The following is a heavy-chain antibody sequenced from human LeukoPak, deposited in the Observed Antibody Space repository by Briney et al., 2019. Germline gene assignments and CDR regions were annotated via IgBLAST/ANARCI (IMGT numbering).Heavy chain of an antibody. Sequence: GASVKVSCKASGYTFTSYGISWVRQAPGQGLEWMGRIIPILGIANYAQKFQGRVTITADKSTSTAYMELSSLRSEDTAVYYCARRAYDSSGYYWGQGTLVTVSS. V-gene: IGHV1-69*04. CDR2: IIPILGIA. D-gene: IGHD3-22*01. CDR1: GYTFTSYG. J-gene: IGHJ4*02. CDR3: ARRAYDSSGYY.